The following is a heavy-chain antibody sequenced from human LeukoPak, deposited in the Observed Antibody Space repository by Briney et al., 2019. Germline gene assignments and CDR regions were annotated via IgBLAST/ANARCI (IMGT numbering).Heavy chain of an antibody. CDR1: GGSIRSYY. Sequence: PSETLSLTCTVSGGSIRSYYWNWVRRPAGKGLEWIGRIYTSGSTNYNPSLKSRVTMSVDTSRNQFSLKLTSVTAADTAVYYCARDRDWNYGAGAFDIWGQGTMVTVSS. D-gene: IGHD1-7*01. CDR3: ARDRDWNYGAGAFDI. CDR2: IYTSGST. V-gene: IGHV4-4*07. J-gene: IGHJ3*02.